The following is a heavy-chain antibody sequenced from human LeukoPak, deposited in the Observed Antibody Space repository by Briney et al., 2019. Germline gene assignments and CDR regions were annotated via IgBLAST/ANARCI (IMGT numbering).Heavy chain of an antibody. J-gene: IGHJ4*02. CDR1: GGFISDFY. V-gene: IGHV4-59*01. CDR2: IFYSGSA. Sequence: SETLSLTCTVSGGFISDFYWGWIRQFPGKGLEWIGYIFYSGSATYNPSLQSRVTISVDTTKKQFSLKLSSVTAADTAVYYCARDSSYYYDSSGYYTLDYWGQGTLVTVSS. D-gene: IGHD3-22*01. CDR3: ARDSSYYYDSSGYYTLDY.